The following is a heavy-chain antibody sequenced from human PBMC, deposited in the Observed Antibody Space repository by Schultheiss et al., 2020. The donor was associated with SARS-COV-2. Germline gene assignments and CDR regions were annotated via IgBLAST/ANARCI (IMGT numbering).Heavy chain of an antibody. CDR2: INHSGST. D-gene: IGHD6-19*01. V-gene: IGHV4-34*01. Sequence: SETLSLTCAVYGGSFSGYYWSWIRQPPGKGLEWIGEINHSGSTNYNPSLKSRVTISVDTSKNQFSLKLSSVTAADTAVYYCARGQGYSSGWYPVSYFDYWGQGTLVTVSS. J-gene: IGHJ4*02. CDR3: ARGQGYSSGWYPVSYFDY. CDR1: GGSFSGYY.